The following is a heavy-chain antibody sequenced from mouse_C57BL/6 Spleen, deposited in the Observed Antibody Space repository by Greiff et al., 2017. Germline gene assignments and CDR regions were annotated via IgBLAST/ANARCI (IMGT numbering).Heavy chain of an antibody. D-gene: IGHD1-1*01. Sequence: QVQLQQPGAELVRPGSSVKLSCKASGYTFTSYWMHWVKQRPIQGLEWIGNIDPSDSETHYNQKFKDKATVTVDKSSSTAYMQLSSLTSEDSAVYYCARSHYYGSGLFAYWGQGTLVTVAA. CDR1: GYTFTSYW. V-gene: IGHV1-52*01. CDR2: IDPSDSET. CDR3: ARSHYYGSGLFAY. J-gene: IGHJ3*01.